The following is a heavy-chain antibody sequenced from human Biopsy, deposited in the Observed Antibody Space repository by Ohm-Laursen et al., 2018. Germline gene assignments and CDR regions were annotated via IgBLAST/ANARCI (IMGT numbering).Heavy chain of an antibody. D-gene: IGHD6-13*01. J-gene: IGHJ6*02. CDR1: GFSLSARGMC. Sequence: TQTLTLTCSFSGFSLSARGMCVSWIRQAPGKALEWLARVDWDDYKDYSASLQTKLSIAKDTSNDQVVLTVNNVDPADTATYYCARTPILIVSAGLVYRHRRHLQGMDVWGQGIAVTVS. CDR2: VDWDDYK. V-gene: IGHV2-70*11. CDR3: ARTPILIVSAGLVYRHRRHLQGMDV.